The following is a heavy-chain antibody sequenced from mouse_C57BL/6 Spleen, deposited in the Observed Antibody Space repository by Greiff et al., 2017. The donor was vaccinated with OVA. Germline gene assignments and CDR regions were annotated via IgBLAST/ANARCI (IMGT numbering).Heavy chain of an antibody. CDR2: IYPSDSET. Sequence: VQLQQSGAELVRPGSSVKLSCKASGYTFTSYWMDWVKQRPGQGLEWIGNIYPSDSETHYNQKFKDKATLTVDKSSSTAYMQLSSLTSEDSAVYYCARRRYYYGSSPYAMDYWGQGTSVTVSS. CDR1: GYTFTSYW. J-gene: IGHJ4*01. D-gene: IGHD1-1*01. CDR3: ARRRYYYGSSPYAMDY. V-gene: IGHV1-61*01.